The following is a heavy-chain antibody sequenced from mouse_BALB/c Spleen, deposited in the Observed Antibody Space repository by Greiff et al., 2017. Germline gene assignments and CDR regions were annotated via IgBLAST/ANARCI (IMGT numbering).Heavy chain of an antibody. D-gene: IGHD1-2*01. CDR2: IWSGGST. CDR3: ARHYYGRYAMDY. CDR1: GFSLTSYG. J-gene: IGHJ4*01. V-gene: IGHV2-2*02. Sequence: VKLMESGPGLVQPSQSLSITCTVSGFSLTSYGVHWVRQSPGKGLEWLGVIWSGGSTDYNAAFISRLSISKDNSKSQVFFKMNSLQANDTAIYYCARHYYGRYAMDYWGQGTSVTVSS.